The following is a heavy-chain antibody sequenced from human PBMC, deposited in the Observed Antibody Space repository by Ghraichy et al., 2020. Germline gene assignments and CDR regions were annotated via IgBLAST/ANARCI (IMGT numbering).Heavy chain of an antibody. Sequence: GGSLRLSCAASGFTFSAYAMTWVRQAPGKGLEWVSAISGSDGSTYYADSVKGRFTISRDNSKNTLYLQMNNLRAEDTAVYYCAKDFRIVGATKFDYWGQGTLVTVSS. D-gene: IGHD1-26*01. J-gene: IGHJ4*02. CDR1: GFTFSAYA. V-gene: IGHV3-23*01. CDR3: AKDFRIVGATKFDY. CDR2: ISGSDGST.